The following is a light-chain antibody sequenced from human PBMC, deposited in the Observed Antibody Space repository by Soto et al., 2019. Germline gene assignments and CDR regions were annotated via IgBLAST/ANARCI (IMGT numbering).Light chain of an antibody. CDR2: GAS. J-gene: IGKJ1*01. V-gene: IGKV3-20*01. CDR1: QSVNSNF. CDR3: QQSGTSPWT. Sequence: EIVLTQSPGTLSLSPGDRATLSCRASQSVNSNFLAWYQQKPGQAPRLLIYGASSRATDIPDTFSGSGSGTDFTLTINRVEPGDFAVYYCQQSGTSPWTFGQGTKVEIK.